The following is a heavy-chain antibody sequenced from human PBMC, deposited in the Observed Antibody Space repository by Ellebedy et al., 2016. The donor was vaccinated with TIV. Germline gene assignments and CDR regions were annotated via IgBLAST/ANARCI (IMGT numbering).Heavy chain of an antibody. CDR3: VKDGAVRGVHDAFDI. D-gene: IGHD3-10*01. J-gene: IGHJ3*02. CDR1: GFTFSGYG. V-gene: IGHV3-23*01. Sequence: GESLKISXAASGFTFSGYGMSWVRQAPGKGLEWVSGISGSGGSTYYADSVKGRFTISRDNSKNTLYLQMNSLRAEDTAVYYCVKDGAVRGVHDAFDIWGQGTMVTVSS. CDR2: ISGSGGST.